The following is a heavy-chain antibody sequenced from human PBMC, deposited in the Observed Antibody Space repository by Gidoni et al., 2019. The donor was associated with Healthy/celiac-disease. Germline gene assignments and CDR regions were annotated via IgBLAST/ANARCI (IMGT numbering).Heavy chain of an antibody. Sequence: QVQLQASGPGLVQPSETLSLTCTVSGCSISSYYWSWIRQPPGKGLEWIGYIYYSGSTNYNPSIKSRVTISVDTSKNQCSLKLSSVTAADTAVYYCAVGGGSSGYPIPDYWGQGTLVTVSS. D-gene: IGHD3-22*01. J-gene: IGHJ4*02. V-gene: IGHV4-59*01. CDR3: AVGGGSSGYPIPDY. CDR1: GCSISSYY. CDR2: IYYSGST.